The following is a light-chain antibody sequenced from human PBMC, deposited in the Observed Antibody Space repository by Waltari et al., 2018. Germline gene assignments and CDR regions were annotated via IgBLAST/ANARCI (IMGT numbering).Light chain of an antibody. CDR1: SSNIENNY. CDR2: WNN. J-gene: IGLJ3*02. CDR3: LAWDASLSGWV. V-gene: IGLV1-47*01. Sequence: QSVLTQPPSTSGTPGQAVTISCSGSSSNIENNYVYWYQQPPGTAPKLLVYWNNRRPSGLTDRFFASKSGTSASLAISGLRSEDEGDYYCLAWDASLSGWVFGGGTKVTVL.